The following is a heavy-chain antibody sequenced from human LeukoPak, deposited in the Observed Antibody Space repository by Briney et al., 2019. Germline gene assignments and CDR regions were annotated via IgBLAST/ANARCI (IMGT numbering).Heavy chain of an antibody. D-gene: IGHD6-13*01. CDR3: ARGAVVAAAGSVYFDY. CDR2: IRYDGTNT. J-gene: IGHJ4*02. Sequence: PGGSLRLSCAASGFSFSTYGIHWVRQAPGKGLEWVAFIRYDGTNTYYADSVKGRFTISRDNSKNTVYLQMNSLRVEDTAVHYCARGAVVAAAGSVYFDYWGQGTLVTVSS. CDR1: GFSFSTYG. V-gene: IGHV3-30*02.